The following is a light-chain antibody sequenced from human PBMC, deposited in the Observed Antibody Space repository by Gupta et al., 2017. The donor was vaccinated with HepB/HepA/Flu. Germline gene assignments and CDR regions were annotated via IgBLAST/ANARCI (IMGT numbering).Light chain of an antibody. CDR2: YNS. V-gene: IGLV3-21*04. J-gene: IGLJ1*01. CDR1: NIGIKS. CDR3: QVWDNSSDHNYV. Sequence: SYVLTQPPSVSVAPGKPATITCGGDNIGIKSVHWYQQKPGQAPVLVIYYNSDRPSGIPERFSGSNSGNTATLTISRVAAGDEADYYCQVWDNSSDHNYVFGNGTKVTVL.